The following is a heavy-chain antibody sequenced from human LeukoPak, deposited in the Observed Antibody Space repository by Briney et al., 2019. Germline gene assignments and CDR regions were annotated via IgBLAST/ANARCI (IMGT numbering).Heavy chain of an antibody. CDR3: ASYYDFWSGYYTYYFDY. Sequence: PGGSLRLSCAASGFTFSSYAMHWVRQAPGKGLEWVAFIRYDGSNKYYADSVKGRFTISRDNSKNTLYLQMNSLRVEDTAVYYCASYYDFWSGYYTYYFDYWGQGTLVTVSS. V-gene: IGHV3-30*02. D-gene: IGHD3-3*01. CDR2: IRYDGSNK. J-gene: IGHJ4*02. CDR1: GFTFSSYA.